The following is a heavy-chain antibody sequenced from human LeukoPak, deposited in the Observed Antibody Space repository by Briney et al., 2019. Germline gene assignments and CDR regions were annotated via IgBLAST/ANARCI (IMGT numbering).Heavy chain of an antibody. V-gene: IGHV1-69*06. Sequence: SVKVSCKASGGTFSSYAINWVRQAPGQGLEWMGGIIPIFGTASYAQKFQGRVTIIADKSTSTAYMELSSLRSEDTAVYYCTIPSSSLQIDYWGQGTLVTVSS. J-gene: IGHJ4*02. CDR1: GGTFSSYA. CDR2: IIPIFGTA. CDR3: TIPSSSLQIDY. D-gene: IGHD6-13*01.